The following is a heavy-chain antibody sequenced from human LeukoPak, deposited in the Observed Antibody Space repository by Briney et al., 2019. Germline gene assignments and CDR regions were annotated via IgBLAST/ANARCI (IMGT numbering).Heavy chain of an antibody. J-gene: IGHJ6*02. CDR2: MNPNSGNT. V-gene: IGHV1-8*02. CDR3: ARGGWLSDDSGALFGMDV. CDR1: GYTFNSYD. Sequence: ASVKVSCKASGYTFNSYDINWVRQATGQGLEWMGRMNPNSGNTNYAQKFQGRVTMTRSTSTSTAYLELSSLRSDDTAVYYCARGGWLSDDSGALFGMDVWGQGTTVTVSS. D-gene: IGHD3-10*01.